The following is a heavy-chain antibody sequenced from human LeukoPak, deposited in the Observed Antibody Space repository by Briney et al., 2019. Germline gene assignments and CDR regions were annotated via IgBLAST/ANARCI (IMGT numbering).Heavy chain of an antibody. CDR3: ARGGAGYYDSSGYLTD. D-gene: IGHD3-22*01. Sequence: GASEKVSCKASGYTFTSYDINWVRQATGQGLEWMGWMNPNSGNTGYAQKFQGRVTITRNTSISTAYMELSSLRSEDTAVYYCARGGAGYYDSSGYLTDWGQGTLVTVSS. CDR2: MNPNSGNT. V-gene: IGHV1-8*03. J-gene: IGHJ4*02. CDR1: GYTFTSYD.